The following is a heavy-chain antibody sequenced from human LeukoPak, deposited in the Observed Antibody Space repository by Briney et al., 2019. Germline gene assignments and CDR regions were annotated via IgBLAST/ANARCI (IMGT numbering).Heavy chain of an antibody. CDR2: IRYDGSNK. V-gene: IGHV3-30*02. Sequence: GGSLRLSCAASGFTFSSYGMHWVRQAPGKGLEWVAFIRYDGSNKYYADSVKGRFTISRDNAKNSLYLQMNSLRAEDTAVYYCARERMYSSGWYVELFDYWGQGTLVTVSS. J-gene: IGHJ4*02. CDR3: ARERMYSSGWYVELFDY. CDR1: GFTFSSYG. D-gene: IGHD6-19*01.